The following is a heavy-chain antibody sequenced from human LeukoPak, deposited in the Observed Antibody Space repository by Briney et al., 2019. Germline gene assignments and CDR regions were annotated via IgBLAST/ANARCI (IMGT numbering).Heavy chain of an antibody. D-gene: IGHD5-12*01. Sequence: KPSETLSLTCTVSGYSISSGYYWGWIRQPPGKGLEWIGSIYHSGSTYYNPSLKSRVTISADTSKNQFSLRLNSVTAADTAVYYCASHSGGYAYWGQGTLVTVSS. CDR1: GYSISSGYY. J-gene: IGHJ4*02. CDR3: ASHSGGYAY. CDR2: IYHSGST. V-gene: IGHV4-38-2*02.